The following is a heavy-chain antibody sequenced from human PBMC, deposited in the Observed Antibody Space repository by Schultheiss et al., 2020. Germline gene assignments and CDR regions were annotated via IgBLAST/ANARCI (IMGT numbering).Heavy chain of an antibody. D-gene: IGHD6-13*01. CDR2: IGTAGDT. V-gene: IGHV3-13*01. CDR3: ARLRRGIAAAGPLYYFDY. J-gene: IGHJ4*02. Sequence: GESLKISCAASGFTFSSYDMHWVRQATGKGLEWVSAIGTAGDTYYPGSVKGRFTISRENAKNSLYLQMNSLRAGDTAVYYCARLRRGIAAAGPLYYFDYWGQGTLVTVSS. CDR1: GFTFSSYD.